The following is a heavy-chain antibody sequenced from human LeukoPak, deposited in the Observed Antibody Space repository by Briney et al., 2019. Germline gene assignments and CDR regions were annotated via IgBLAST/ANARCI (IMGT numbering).Heavy chain of an antibody. Sequence: GGSLRLSCAASGFIFSDYYMSWVRQAPGKGLEWVSAISGSGGSTYYADSVKGRFTISRDNSKNTLYLQMNSLRAEDTAVYYCAKDMPYYYDSAPFDYWGQGTLVTVSS. CDR2: ISGSGGST. CDR1: GFIFSDYY. J-gene: IGHJ4*02. D-gene: IGHD3-22*01. CDR3: AKDMPYYYDSAPFDY. V-gene: IGHV3-23*01.